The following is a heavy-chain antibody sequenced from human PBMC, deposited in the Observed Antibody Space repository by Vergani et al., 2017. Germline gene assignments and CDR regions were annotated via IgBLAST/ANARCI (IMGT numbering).Heavy chain of an antibody. V-gene: IGHV4-34*01. J-gene: IGHJ4*02. CDR3: ARGRYCSGGSCYFDY. CDR1: GGSFSGYY. Sequence: QVQLQQWGAGLLKPSETLSLTCAVYGGSFSGYYWSWIRQPPGKGLEWIGEINHSGSTNYNPSLKSRVTISVDTSKNQFYLKLSSVTAADTAVYYCARGRYCSGGSCYFDYWGQGTLVTVSS. D-gene: IGHD2-15*01. CDR2: INHSGST.